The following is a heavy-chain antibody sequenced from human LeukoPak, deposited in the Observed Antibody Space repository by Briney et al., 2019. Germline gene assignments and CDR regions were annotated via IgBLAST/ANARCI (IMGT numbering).Heavy chain of an antibody. CDR2: ISSNGGST. CDR1: GFTFSSYA. V-gene: IGHV3-64D*06. CDR3: VKDLVGGSYYVRTGNSDY. D-gene: IGHD1-26*01. J-gene: IGHJ4*02. Sequence: PGGSLRLSCSASGFTFSSYAMHWVRQASGKGLEYVSAISSNGGSTYYADSVKGRFTISRDNSKNTLYLQMSSLRAEDTAVYYCVKDLVGGSYYVRTGNSDYWGQGTLVTVSS.